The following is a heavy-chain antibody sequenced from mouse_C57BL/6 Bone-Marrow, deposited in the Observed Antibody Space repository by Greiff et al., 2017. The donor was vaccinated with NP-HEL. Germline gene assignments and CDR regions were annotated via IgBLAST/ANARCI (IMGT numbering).Heavy chain of an antibody. D-gene: IGHD2-3*01. CDR3: ARSRWLPPYFDY. CDR2: IYPGSGSA. J-gene: IGHJ2*01. CDR1: GYTFTSYW. V-gene: IGHV1-55*01. Sequence: QVQLQQPGAELVKPGASVKMSCKASGYTFTSYWITWVKQRPGQGLEWIGDIYPGSGSANYNEKFKSKATLTVDTSSSTAYMQLSSLTSEDSAVYYCARSRWLPPYFDYWGQGTTLTVSS.